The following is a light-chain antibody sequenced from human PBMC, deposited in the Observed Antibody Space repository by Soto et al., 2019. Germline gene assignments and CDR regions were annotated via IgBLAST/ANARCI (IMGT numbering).Light chain of an antibody. CDR2: GVS. Sequence: QSALTQPTSLSVSPGQSITISFTGTSSDVGAYKYVSWYQQHPGKAPKLIIYGVSNRPSGVSNRFSGSKSGNTAFLTISGLQPEDEADYYCSSFTGTTTLDVFGTGTKATVL. V-gene: IGLV2-14*03. CDR1: SSDVGAYKY. CDR3: SSFTGTTTLDV. J-gene: IGLJ1*01.